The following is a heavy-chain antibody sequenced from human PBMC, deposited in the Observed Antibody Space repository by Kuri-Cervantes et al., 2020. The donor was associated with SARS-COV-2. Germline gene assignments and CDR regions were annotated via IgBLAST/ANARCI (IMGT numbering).Heavy chain of an antibody. J-gene: IGHJ6*02. CDR3: ARGLRGSGSYSPAHYGMDV. Sequence: GESLKISCAASGFTVSSNYMSWVRQAPGKGLEWVAVISYDGSNKYYADSVKGRFTISRDNSKNTLYLQMNSLRAEDTAVYYCARGLRGSGSYSPAHYGMDVWGQGTTVTVSS. V-gene: IGHV3-30-3*01. D-gene: IGHD3-10*01. CDR2: ISYDGSNK. CDR1: GFTVSSNY.